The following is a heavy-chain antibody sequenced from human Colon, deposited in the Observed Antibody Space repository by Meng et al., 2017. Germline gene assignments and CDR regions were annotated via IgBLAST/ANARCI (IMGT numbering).Heavy chain of an antibody. CDR1: GGSISSYY. CDR3: ARGLFGGKPSYWYFDL. V-gene: IGHV4-59*01. J-gene: IGHJ2*01. CDR2: IYYSGST. Sequence: GPLRLSCTVSGGSISSYYWSWIRQPPGKGLEWIGYIYYSGSTNYNPSLKSRVTISVDTSKNQFSLKLSSVTAADTAVYYCARGLFGGKPSYWYFDLWGRGTLVTVSS. D-gene: IGHD2-15*01.